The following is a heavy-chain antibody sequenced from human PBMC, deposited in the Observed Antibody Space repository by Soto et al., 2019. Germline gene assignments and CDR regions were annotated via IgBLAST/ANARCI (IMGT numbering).Heavy chain of an antibody. CDR3: AAHCSGGSCYYPNWFDP. J-gene: IGHJ5*02. D-gene: IGHD2-15*01. CDR1: LYTYPHYR. CDR2: IRAYNGNT. V-gene: IGHV1-18*01. Sequence: VHDSRMCSLYTYPHYRINCLRQPAGQGLKWMGWIRAYNGNTNYQKKTQGRVTMTTDTSTSTAYMELRSLRSDDTAVYYCAAHCSGGSCYYPNWFDPWGQGTLVTVSS.